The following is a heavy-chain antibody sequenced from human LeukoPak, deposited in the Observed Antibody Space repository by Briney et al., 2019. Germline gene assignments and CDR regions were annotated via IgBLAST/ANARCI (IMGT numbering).Heavy chain of an antibody. CDR1: GFSFSDHY. CDR3: ARDLTGVGKYTSGWFDAFDI. CDR2: IRNSANSYTT. J-gene: IGHJ3*02. Sequence: PGGSLTLSCAVSGFSFSDHYMDWVRQAPGKGLEWVARIRNSANSYTTEYAASVKGRFTISRDDSANSLYLQMNSLKTEDTAVYYCARDLTGVGKYTSGWFDAFDIWGHGGTVTVSS. V-gene: IGHV3-72*01. D-gene: IGHD6-19*01.